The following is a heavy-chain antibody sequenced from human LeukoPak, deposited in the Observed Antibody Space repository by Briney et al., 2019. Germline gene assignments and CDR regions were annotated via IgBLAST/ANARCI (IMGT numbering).Heavy chain of an antibody. CDR1: GFTFSSYA. CDR3: AKDQDYYDSSGYYDFDY. V-gene: IGHV3-23*01. D-gene: IGHD3-22*01. Sequence: PGGSLRLSCAASGFTFSSYAMSWVRQAPGKGLEWVSAISGSGGSTYYADSVKGRFTISRDNSKNTLYLQMNSLRAEDTAVYYCAKDQDYYDSSGYYDFDYWGQGTLVPVSS. J-gene: IGHJ4*02. CDR2: ISGSGGST.